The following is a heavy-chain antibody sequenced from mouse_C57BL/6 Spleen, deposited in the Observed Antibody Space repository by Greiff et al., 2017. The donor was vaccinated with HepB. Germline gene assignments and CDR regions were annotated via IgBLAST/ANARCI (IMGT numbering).Heavy chain of an antibody. CDR3: ARERGNYYGSRYFDV. CDR1: GYTFTSYW. CDR2: INPSNGGT. V-gene: IGHV1-53*01. D-gene: IGHD1-1*01. J-gene: IGHJ1*03. Sequence: VQLQHPGTELVKPGASVKLSCKASGYTFTSYWMHWVKQRPGQGLEWIGNINPSNGGTNYNEKFKSKATLTVDKSSSTAYMQLSSLTSEDSAVYYCARERGNYYGSRYFDVWGTGTTVTVSS.